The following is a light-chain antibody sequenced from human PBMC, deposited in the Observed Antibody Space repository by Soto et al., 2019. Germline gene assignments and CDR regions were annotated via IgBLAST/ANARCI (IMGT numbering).Light chain of an antibody. V-gene: IGLV1-40*01. CDR3: QSYDNSLRV. J-gene: IGLJ2*01. Sequence: QSVLTQPPSVSGAPGQRVTISCTGSSSNIWAGYDVHWYQQLPGTAPKLLIYANSNRPSGVPDRFSGSKSGTSASLAITGLQAEDEADYYCQSYDNSLRVFGGGTKVTVL. CDR2: ANS. CDR1: SSNIWAGYD.